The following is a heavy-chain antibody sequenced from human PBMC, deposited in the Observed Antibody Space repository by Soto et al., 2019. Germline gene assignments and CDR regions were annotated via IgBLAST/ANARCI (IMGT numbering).Heavy chain of an antibody. J-gene: IGHJ5*02. V-gene: IGHV4-31*03. CDR3: ARSVVRGHWGVRFDP. Sequence: SETLSLTCTVSGGSISSGGYYWSWIRQHPGKGLEWIGYIYYSGSTYYNPSLKSRVTISVDTSKNQFSLKLSSVTAADTAVYYCARSVVRGHWGVRFDPWGQGTLVTVSS. CDR1: GGSISSGGYY. D-gene: IGHD3-10*01. CDR2: IYYSGST.